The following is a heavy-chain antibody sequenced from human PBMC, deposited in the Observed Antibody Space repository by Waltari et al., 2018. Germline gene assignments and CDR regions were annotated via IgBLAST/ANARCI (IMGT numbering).Heavy chain of an antibody. CDR1: GFTLKTYV. CDR2: ISSFSTYI. Sequence: EVRLVASGGGLVKPGESLRLSCEVSGFTLKTYVINWVRQAPGKGLEWVSSISSFSTYIDYADSVKGRFTISRDNAKNSLYLQMDSLTTEDTAVYYCERTDKSYYYMDVWGKGTAVTVSS. J-gene: IGHJ6*03. V-gene: IGHV3-21*01. CDR3: ERTDKSYYYMDV.